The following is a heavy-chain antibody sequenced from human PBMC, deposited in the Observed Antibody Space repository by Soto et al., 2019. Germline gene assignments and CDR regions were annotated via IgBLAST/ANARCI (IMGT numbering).Heavy chain of an antibody. D-gene: IGHD3-9*01. CDR1: GFTFTTSA. CDR3: AALDYDILTGYYDYGMDV. Sequence: SVKVSCTASGFTFTTSAVQWVRQARGQRLEWIGWIVVGSGDTNYAQKFQERVIITRDMSTSTAYMELSSLRSEDTAVYYCAALDYDILTGYYDYGMDVWGQGTTVTVSS. CDR2: IVVGSGDT. V-gene: IGHV1-58*01. J-gene: IGHJ6*02.